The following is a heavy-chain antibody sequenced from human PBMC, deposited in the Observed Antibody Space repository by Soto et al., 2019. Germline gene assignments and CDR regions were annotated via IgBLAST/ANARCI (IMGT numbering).Heavy chain of an antibody. Sequence: SLRLSCTGSGFTFGDYAMSWSRQAPGKGLEWVGVIRSKAYGETTDYAASVKGRFTILRDDSKSIAYLQMNSLQSEDTGVYYCTRYTYTSRYSYYGMDVWGHGTTVTVSS. CDR2: IRSKAYGETT. CDR3: TRYTYTSRYSYYGMDV. CDR1: GFTFGDYA. J-gene: IGHJ6*02. D-gene: IGHD2-2*01. V-gene: IGHV3-49*03.